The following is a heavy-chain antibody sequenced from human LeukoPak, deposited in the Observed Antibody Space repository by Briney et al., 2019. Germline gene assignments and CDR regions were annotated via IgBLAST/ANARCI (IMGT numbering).Heavy chain of an antibody. CDR3: AKFGSGWYYGASDI. D-gene: IGHD6-19*01. Sequence: GESLRLSCAASGFTFSSYAMSWVRQAPGRGLEWVSGISSSGGSTYYADSVKGRFTIYRDNSKNTLFLQMNSLRAEDTAVYYCAKFGSGWYYGASDIWGQGTMVTISS. J-gene: IGHJ3*02. V-gene: IGHV3-23*01. CDR2: ISSSGGST. CDR1: GFTFSSYA.